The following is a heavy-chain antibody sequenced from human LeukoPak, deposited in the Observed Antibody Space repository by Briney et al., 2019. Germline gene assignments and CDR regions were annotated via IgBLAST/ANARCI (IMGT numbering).Heavy chain of an antibody. V-gene: IGHV1-18*01. Sequence: ASVKVSCKASGYTFTSYGISWVRQAPGQGLEWMGWISAYNVNTNYAQKLQGRVTMTTDTSTSTAYMELRSLRSDDTAVYYCARFSSSWYYYNGMDVWGQGTTVTVSS. CDR2: ISAYNVNT. D-gene: IGHD6-13*01. J-gene: IGHJ6*02. CDR1: GYTFTSYG. CDR3: ARFSSSWYYYNGMDV.